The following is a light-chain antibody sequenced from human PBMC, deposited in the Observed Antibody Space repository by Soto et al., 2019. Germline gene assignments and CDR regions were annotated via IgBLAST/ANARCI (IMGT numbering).Light chain of an antibody. CDR3: QQYGVTPPNS. Sequence: EIVLTQSPGTLSLSPGERATLSCRASQIVSSTYLAWFQQKPGQAPRLLIYGASTRATGIPGRFSGSGSGADSTLTISGLEPEDCALYYCQQYGVTPPNSFGGGTKVEV. CDR2: GAS. CDR1: QIVSSTY. V-gene: IGKV3-20*01. J-gene: IGKJ4*01.